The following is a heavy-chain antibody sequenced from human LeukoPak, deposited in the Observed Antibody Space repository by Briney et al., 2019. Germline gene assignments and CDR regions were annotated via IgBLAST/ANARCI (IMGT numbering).Heavy chain of an antibody. CDR1: GFTVSSYA. V-gene: IGHV3-23*01. J-gene: IGHJ4*02. Sequence: PGGSLRLSCAASGFTVSSYAMTWVRQAPGKGLEWVSAIGYSAGDTYYADSVKGRFTISRDNSKNTLYLQMSSLRVEDTAVYYCAKDNSAGGSGYYTAECWGQGTLVTVSS. CDR3: AKDNSAGGSGYYTAEC. CDR2: IGYSAGDT. D-gene: IGHD3-22*01.